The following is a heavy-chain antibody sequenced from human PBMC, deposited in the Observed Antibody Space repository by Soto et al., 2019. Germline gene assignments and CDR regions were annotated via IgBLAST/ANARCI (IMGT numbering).Heavy chain of an antibody. CDR3: ARDRSEMATIYYFDY. CDR2: ISSSSSTI. Sequence: PGGSLRLSCAASGFTFSSYSMNWVRQAPGKGLEWVSSISSSSSTIYYADSVKGRFTISRDNAKNSLYLQMNSLRDEDTAVYYCARDRSEMATIYYFDYWGQGTLVTVSS. V-gene: IGHV3-48*02. J-gene: IGHJ4*02. D-gene: IGHD5-12*01. CDR1: GFTFSSYS.